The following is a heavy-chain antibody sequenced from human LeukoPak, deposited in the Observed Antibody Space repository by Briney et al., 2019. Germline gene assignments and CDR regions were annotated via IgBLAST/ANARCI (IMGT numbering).Heavy chain of an antibody. CDR1: GGSISSGSYY. J-gene: IGHJ1*01. Sequence: PSETLSLTCTVSGGSISSGSYYWSWIRQPAGKGLEWIGRIYTSGSTNYNPSLKSRVTISVDTSKNQFSLKLSSVTAADTAVYYCARLTSGSWYYYDSSGYRGYFQHWGQGTLVTVSS. D-gene: IGHD3-22*01. CDR3: ARLTSGSWYYYDSSGYRGYFQH. CDR2: IYTSGST. V-gene: IGHV4-61*02.